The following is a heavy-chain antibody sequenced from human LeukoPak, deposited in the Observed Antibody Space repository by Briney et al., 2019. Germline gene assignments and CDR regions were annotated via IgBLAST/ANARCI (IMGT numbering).Heavy chain of an antibody. J-gene: IGHJ6*02. D-gene: IGHD5-12*01. CDR1: GFTFSSYS. Sequence: NPGGSLRLSCAASGFTFSSYSMTWVRQAPGKGLEWVSSISSSSSYIYYADSVKGRFTISRDNAKNSLYLQMNSLRAEDTAVYYCARDHGYSGYEAPRVDHYYGMDVWGQGTTVTVSS. CDR2: ISSSSSYI. CDR3: ARDHGYSGYEAPRVDHYYGMDV. V-gene: IGHV3-21*01.